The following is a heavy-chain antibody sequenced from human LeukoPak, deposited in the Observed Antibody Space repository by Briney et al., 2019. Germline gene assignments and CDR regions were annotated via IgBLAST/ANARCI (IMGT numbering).Heavy chain of an antibody. D-gene: IGHD3-10*01. CDR2: IKEDGSEK. CDR1: GFTFSNYW. Sequence: GGSLRLSCAASGFTFSNYWMTWVRQAPGKGLEWVASIKEDGSEKYHVDSVKGRFTISRDNAKNTLYLQMNSLRAEDTAVYYCARGRAGNYYNHNDYWGQGTLVTVSS. CDR3: ARGRAGNYYNHNDY. V-gene: IGHV3-7*04. J-gene: IGHJ4*01.